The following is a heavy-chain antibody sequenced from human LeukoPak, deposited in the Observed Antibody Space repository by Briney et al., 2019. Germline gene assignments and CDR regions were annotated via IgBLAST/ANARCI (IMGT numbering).Heavy chain of an antibody. V-gene: IGHV4-59*01. J-gene: IGHJ5*02. CDR3: ARVVRYYYDSSGYRFDP. Sequence: PSETLSLTCTVSGGSISSYYWSWIRQPPGKGLEWIGYIYYSGSTNYDPSLKSRVTISVDTSKNQFSLKLSSVTAADTAVYYCARVVRYYYDSSGYRFDPWGQGTLVTVSS. CDR2: IYYSGST. D-gene: IGHD3-22*01. CDR1: GGSISSYY.